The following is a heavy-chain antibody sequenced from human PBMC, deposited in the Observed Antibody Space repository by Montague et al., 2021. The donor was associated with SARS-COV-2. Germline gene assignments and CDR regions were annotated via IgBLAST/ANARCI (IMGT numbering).Heavy chain of an antibody. CDR1: GGSISSYY. V-gene: IGHV4-59*08. J-gene: IGHJ3*02. CDR3: ARQRRYQLPITIFGVVMADAFDI. D-gene: IGHD3-3*01. CDR2: IYYSGST. Sequence: SETLSLTCTVSGGSISSYYCCWIRQPPGKGLEWIGYIYYSGSTNXNPSLKSRVTISVDTSKNQFSLKLSSVTAADTAVYYCARQRRYQLPITIFGVVMADAFDIWGQGTMVTVSS.